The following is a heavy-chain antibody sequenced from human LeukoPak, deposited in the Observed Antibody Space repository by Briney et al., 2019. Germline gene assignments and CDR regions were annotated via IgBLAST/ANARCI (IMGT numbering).Heavy chain of an antibody. D-gene: IGHD5-18*01. CDR3: ARGPRGYSYGYYYYYYMDV. J-gene: IGHJ6*03. V-gene: IGHV1-69*13. CDR2: IIPIFGTA. CDR1: GGTFSSYA. Sequence: SVKVSCKASGGTFSSYAISWVRQAPGQGLEWMGGIIPIFGTANYAQKFQGRVTITADESTSTAYMELSSLRSEDTAVYYCARGPRGYSYGYYYYYYMDVWGKGTTVTISS.